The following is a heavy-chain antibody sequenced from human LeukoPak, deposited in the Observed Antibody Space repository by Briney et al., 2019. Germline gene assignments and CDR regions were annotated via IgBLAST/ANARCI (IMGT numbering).Heavy chain of an antibody. Sequence: RASETLSLTCSVSGGSISSYSWSWIRQPPGKGLEWIGEINHSGSTNYNPSLKSRVTISVDTSKKQFSLKLSSVTAADTAVYYCARGRLLMWFDPWGQGTLVTVSS. J-gene: IGHJ5*02. V-gene: IGHV4-34*01. CDR2: INHSGST. D-gene: IGHD3-16*01. CDR3: ARGRLLMWFDP. CDR1: GGSISSYS.